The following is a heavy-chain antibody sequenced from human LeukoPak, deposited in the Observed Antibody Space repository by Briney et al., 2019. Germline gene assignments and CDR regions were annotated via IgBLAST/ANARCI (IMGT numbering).Heavy chain of an antibody. CDR1: GFTFSSYG. V-gene: IGHV3-23*01. D-gene: IGHD6-13*01. CDR2: ISGSGGST. Sequence: PGGSLRLSCAASGFTFSSYGMHWVRQAPGKGLGWVSAISGSGGSTYYADSVKGRFTISRDNSKSTLYLQMNSLRAEDTAVYYCAKAPPGYSRTNWFDPWGQGTLVTVSS. CDR3: AKAPPGYSRTNWFDP. J-gene: IGHJ5*02.